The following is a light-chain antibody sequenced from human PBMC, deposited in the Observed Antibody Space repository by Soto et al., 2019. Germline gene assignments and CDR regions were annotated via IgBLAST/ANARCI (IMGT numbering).Light chain of an antibody. CDR2: GAP. V-gene: IGKV3-20*01. CDR1: QSVSSS. J-gene: IGKJ4*01. Sequence: EIVLTQSPGTLSLSPGERATLSCRASQSVSSSLAWYQQKPGQALRLVIYGAPSRATGIPDRFSGSGSGTDFTLTISRLEPEDFAVYYCQQYGSSPPLTFGGGTKVEIK. CDR3: QQYGSSPPLT.